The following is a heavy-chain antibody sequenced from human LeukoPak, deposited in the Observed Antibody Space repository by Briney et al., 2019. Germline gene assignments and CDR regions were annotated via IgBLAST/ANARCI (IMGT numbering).Heavy chain of an antibody. V-gene: IGHV4-59*08. D-gene: IGHD1-26*01. J-gene: IGHJ4*02. CDR3: ARLYSGSYHPTLGFDY. CDR2: IYYSGST. CDR1: DGSISSYY. Sequence: SETLSLTCTVSDGSISSYYWSWIRQPPGKGLEWIGYIYYSGSTNYNPSLKSRVTISVDTSKNQFSLKLSSVTAADTAVYYCARLYSGSYHPTLGFDYWGQGTLVTVSS.